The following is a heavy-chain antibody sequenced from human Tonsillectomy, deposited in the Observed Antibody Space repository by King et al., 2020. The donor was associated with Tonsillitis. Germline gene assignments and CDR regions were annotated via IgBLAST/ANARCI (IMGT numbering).Heavy chain of an antibody. D-gene: IGHD3-16*01. Sequence: VQLVESGGGLVQPGGSLRLSCSASGFTFSSYVMHWVRQAPGKGLEYVSAISSNVGSTYYADSVKGRFTISRYLQMSSLRAEDTAVYYCVKDWVNDWGQGTLVTVSS. J-gene: IGHJ4*02. CDR1: GFTFSSYV. CDR3: VKDWVND. CDR2: ISSNVGST. V-gene: IGHV3-64D*06.